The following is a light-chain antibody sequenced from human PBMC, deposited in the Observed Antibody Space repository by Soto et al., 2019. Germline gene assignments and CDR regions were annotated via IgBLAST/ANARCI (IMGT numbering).Light chain of an antibody. J-gene: IGKJ1*01. Sequence: RSQATVFGSPGEKATLSCRARQSVNKNLAWSRQKPGQAPRLLIYEASTRATGIPARFSGSGSGTEFTLTIGGLQSEDFAGYYWQQYNNWPPLTFDEETKVEIK. CDR1: QSVNKN. CDR3: QQYNNWPPLT. V-gene: IGKV3-15*01. CDR2: EAS.